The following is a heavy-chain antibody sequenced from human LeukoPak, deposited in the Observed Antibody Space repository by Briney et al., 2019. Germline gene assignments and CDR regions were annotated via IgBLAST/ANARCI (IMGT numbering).Heavy chain of an antibody. Sequence: SETLSLTCTVSDASISGYYWTWIRQPAGQGLEWIGRLFSGGSTNYNPSLKSRVSMSLDTSNNQFSLEVNFVSAADTAVYYCARSRRGATSYFDYWGQGTLVTVSS. CDR2: LFSGGST. CDR1: DASISGYY. D-gene: IGHD3-10*01. J-gene: IGHJ4*02. V-gene: IGHV4-4*07. CDR3: ARSRRGATSYFDY.